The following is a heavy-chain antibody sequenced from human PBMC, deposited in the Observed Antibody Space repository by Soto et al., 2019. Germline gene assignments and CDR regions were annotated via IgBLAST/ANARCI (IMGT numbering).Heavy chain of an antibody. Sequence: GGSLRLSCAAYGFTFSSDFMHWVRQAPGKGLEWVAVISGSGGNTYYADSVKGRFTISRDNSKNTLYLQMNSLRAEDTAVYYCVKGLYPSTMIQGYWGQGTLVTVSS. D-gene: IGHD3-22*01. CDR1: GFTFSSDF. CDR3: VKGLYPSTMIQGY. V-gene: IGHV3-23*01. J-gene: IGHJ4*02. CDR2: ISGSGGNT.